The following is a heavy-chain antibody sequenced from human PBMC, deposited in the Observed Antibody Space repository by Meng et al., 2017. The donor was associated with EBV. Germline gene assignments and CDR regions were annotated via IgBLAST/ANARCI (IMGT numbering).Heavy chain of an antibody. D-gene: IGHD6-19*01. V-gene: IGHV1-2*06. CDR3: ARVGIAVAGTGDY. J-gene: IGHJ4*02. Sequence: QVQWVQAGAEVKKPGASVKVSCKASGYTFTGYYMHWVRQAPGQGLEWMGRINPNSGGTNYAQKFQGRVTMTRDTSISTAYMELSRLRSDDTAVYYCARVGIAVAGTGDYWGQGTLVTVSS. CDR1: GYTFTGYY. CDR2: INPNSGGT.